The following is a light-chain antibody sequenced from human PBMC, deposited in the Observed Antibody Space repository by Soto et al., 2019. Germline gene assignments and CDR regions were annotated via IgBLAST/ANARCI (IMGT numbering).Light chain of an antibody. CDR1: ESVSSNY. CDR2: GAS. V-gene: IGKV3-20*01. Sequence: ENVLTQSPGTLSLSPGERATLSCRASESVSSNYVAWYQQKPGQAPRLLVYGASSRATGIPDRFSGSGSGTDFTLTISRLEPEDFAVYYCQQYGSSRWTFGPGTKVEIQ. J-gene: IGKJ1*01. CDR3: QQYGSSRWT.